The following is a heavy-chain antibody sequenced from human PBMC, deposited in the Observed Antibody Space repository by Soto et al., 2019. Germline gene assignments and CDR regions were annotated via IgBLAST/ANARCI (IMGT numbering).Heavy chain of an antibody. CDR1: GFTFSSYA. Sequence: GGSLRLSCAASGFTFSSYAMSWVRQAPGKGLEWVSAISGSGGSTYYADSVKGRFTISRDNSKNSLYLQMNSLRDEDTAVYYCARTTNTDYGDYYYYGMDVWGQGTTVTVSS. CDR2: ISGSGGST. CDR3: ARTTNTDYGDYYYYGMDV. V-gene: IGHV3-23*01. J-gene: IGHJ6*02. D-gene: IGHD4-17*01.